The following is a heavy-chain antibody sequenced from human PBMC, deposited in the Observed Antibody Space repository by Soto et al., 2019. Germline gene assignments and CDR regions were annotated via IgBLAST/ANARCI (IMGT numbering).Heavy chain of an antibody. J-gene: IGHJ4*02. CDR3: GREGNTPYFDY. D-gene: IGHD2-2*02. CDR2: ISYDGSNK. CDR1: GFTFSSYA. V-gene: IGHV3-30-3*01. Sequence: QVQLVESGGGVVQPGRSLRLSCAASGFTFSSYAMHWVRQAPGKGLEWVAVISYDGSNKYYADSVKGRFTISRDNSNNTLYLQMNGLRAEDTAVYYCGREGNTPYFDYWGQGTLVTVSS.